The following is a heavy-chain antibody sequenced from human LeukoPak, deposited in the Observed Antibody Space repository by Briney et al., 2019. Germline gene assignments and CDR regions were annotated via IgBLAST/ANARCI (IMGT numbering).Heavy chain of an antibody. V-gene: IGHV3-7*04. J-gene: IGHJ4*02. CDR1: GFSFTNFW. CDR2: IHPEGNEK. Sequence: GGXLRLSCAVSGFSFTNFWMSWVRQAPGRGLEWVAHIHPEGNEKYHVESVKGRFTISRDNTKNLLFLQMNGLRVEDTAVYYCARGDAFSGDHWGQGTLVTVSS. CDR3: ARGDAFSGDH.